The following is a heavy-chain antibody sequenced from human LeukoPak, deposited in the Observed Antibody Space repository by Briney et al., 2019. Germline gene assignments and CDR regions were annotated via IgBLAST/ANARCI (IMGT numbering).Heavy chain of an antibody. V-gene: IGHV3-23*01. CDR3: AKDFERGYYDSSGYPDAFDI. Sequence: GGSLRLSCAASGFTFSSYAMSWVRQAPGKGLEWVSAISGSGGSTYYADSVKGRFTISRDNSKNTLYLQMNSLRAEDTAVYYCAKDFERGYYDSSGYPDAFDIWGQGTMVTVSS. J-gene: IGHJ3*02. CDR2: ISGSGGST. D-gene: IGHD3-22*01. CDR1: GFTFSSYA.